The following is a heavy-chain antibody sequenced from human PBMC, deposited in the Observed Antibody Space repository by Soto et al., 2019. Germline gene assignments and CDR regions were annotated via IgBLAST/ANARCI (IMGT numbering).Heavy chain of an antibody. CDR1: GFTFRNYW. D-gene: IGHD2-15*01. CDR2: INSDGSVS. Sequence: EVQLVESGGGLVQPGGSLRLSCAASGFTFRNYWMYWVRQAPGQGLEWVSRINSDGSVSSYADSVKGRLTMSRDNVKHTLYLLMDSLRAEDTAVYYCARGDCVGGSCYSLAGSFYYYMDAWGKGTTVTVFS. J-gene: IGHJ6*03. CDR3: ARGDCVGGSCYSLAGSFYYYMDA. V-gene: IGHV3-74*02.